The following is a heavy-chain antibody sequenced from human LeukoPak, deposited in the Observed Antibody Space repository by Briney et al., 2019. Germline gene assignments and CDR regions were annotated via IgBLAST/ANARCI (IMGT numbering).Heavy chain of an antibody. J-gene: IGHJ5*02. CDR1: GFTFSSYW. D-gene: IGHD1-7*01. V-gene: IGHV3-7*01. CDR2: IKQDGSEK. CDR3: AREGPRVTGTTRTWFDP. Sequence: PGGSLRLSCAASGFTFSSYWMSWVRQAPGKGLEWVANIKQDGSEKYYVDSVKGRFTISRDNAKNSLYLQMNSLRADDTAVYYCAREGPRVTGTTRTWFDPRGQGTLVTVSS.